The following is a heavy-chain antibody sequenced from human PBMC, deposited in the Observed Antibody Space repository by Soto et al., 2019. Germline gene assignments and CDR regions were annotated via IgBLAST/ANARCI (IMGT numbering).Heavy chain of an antibody. J-gene: IGHJ4*02. D-gene: IGHD1-20*01. Sequence: PSETLSLTCSGSGGSISSYYWTWIRQPPGKGLEWIGYIYDRGNTNYNPSLQSRVTISVDTSKNQFSLHLSSVTDADTAVYYCAGSRITATRSDYWGQGTLVTVSS. CDR3: AGSRITATRSDY. CDR2: IYDRGNT. CDR1: GGSISSYY. V-gene: IGHV4-59*08.